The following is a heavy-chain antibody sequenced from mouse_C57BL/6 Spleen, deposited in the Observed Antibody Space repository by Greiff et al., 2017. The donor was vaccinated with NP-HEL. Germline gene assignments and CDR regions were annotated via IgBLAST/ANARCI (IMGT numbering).Heavy chain of an antibody. D-gene: IGHD1-2*01. CDR1: GYTFTSYW. CDR3: ARLTAFDY. Sequence: QVQLQQPGAELVKPGASVKLSCRASGYTFTSYWMHWVKQRPGRGLEWIGRIDPKSGGTKYNEKFKSKATLTVDKPSSTAYRQPSSLTSEDSAVYYCARLTAFDYWGQGTTLTVSS. CDR2: IDPKSGGT. V-gene: IGHV1-72*01. J-gene: IGHJ2*01.